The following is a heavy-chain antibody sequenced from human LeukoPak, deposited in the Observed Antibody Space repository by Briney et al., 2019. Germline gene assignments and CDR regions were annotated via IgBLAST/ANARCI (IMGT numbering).Heavy chain of an antibody. D-gene: IGHD6-19*01. CDR2: ISAYNGNT. J-gene: IGHJ6*02. Sequence: GASVKVSCKASGHTFTSYGISWVRQAPGQGLEWMGWISAYNGNTNYAQKLQGRVTMTTDTSTSTAYMELRSMRSDDTAVYYCAREYSSGRSPNYYYGMDVWGQGTTVTVSS. CDR1: GHTFTSYG. CDR3: AREYSSGRSPNYYYGMDV. V-gene: IGHV1-18*01.